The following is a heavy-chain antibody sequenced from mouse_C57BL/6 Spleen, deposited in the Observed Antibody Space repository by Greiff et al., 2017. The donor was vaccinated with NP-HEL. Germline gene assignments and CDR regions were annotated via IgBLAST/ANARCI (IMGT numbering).Heavy chain of an antibody. CDR3: ARSWDGLEYAMDY. CDR1: GYAFTNYL. CDR2: INPGSGGT. D-gene: IGHD2-3*01. Sequence: VKLQESGAELVRPGTSVKVSCKASGYAFTNYLIEWVKQRPGQGLEWIGVINPGSGGTNYNEKFKGKATLTADKSSSTAYMQLSSLTSEDSAVYFCARSWDGLEYAMDYWGQGTSVTVSS. V-gene: IGHV1-54*01. J-gene: IGHJ4*01.